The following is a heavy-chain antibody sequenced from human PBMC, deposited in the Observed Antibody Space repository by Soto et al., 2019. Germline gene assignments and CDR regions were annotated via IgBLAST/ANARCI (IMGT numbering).Heavy chain of an antibody. D-gene: IGHD2-2*01. Sequence: GGSLRLSCAASGFTFSSYSMNWVRQAPGKGLEWVSSISSSSSYIYYADSVKGRFTISRDNAKNSLYLQMNSLRAEDTAVYYCAGVPRVPAADNWFDPWGQGTLVTVSS. J-gene: IGHJ5*02. CDR2: ISSSSSYI. V-gene: IGHV3-21*01. CDR1: GFTFSSYS. CDR3: AGVPRVPAADNWFDP.